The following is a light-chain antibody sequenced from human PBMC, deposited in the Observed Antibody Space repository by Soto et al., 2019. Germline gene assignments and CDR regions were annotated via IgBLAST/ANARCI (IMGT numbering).Light chain of an antibody. V-gene: IGKV3-20*01. CDR2: GAS. CDR1: QSVSSSY. CDR3: QQYGSSPWLT. Sequence: EIVLTQSPGTLSLSPGERATLSCRASQSVSSSYLAWYQQKPGQAPRLLIYGASSRATGIPDRFSGSGSGTDFTLTISRLEPKDFAVYYCQQYGSSPWLTFGGGTKVEIK. J-gene: IGKJ4*01.